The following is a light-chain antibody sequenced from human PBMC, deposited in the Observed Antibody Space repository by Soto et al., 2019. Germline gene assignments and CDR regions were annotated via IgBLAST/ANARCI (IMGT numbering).Light chain of an antibody. J-gene: IGKJ1*01. CDR2: KAS. CDR1: QSISTW. CDR3: QQYSDNWT. Sequence: DIQMTQSPSTLSASVGDRVTITCRASQSISTWLAWYQQKPGTAPNLRIYKASTLQRGVPSRFSGSGSGTEFTLPISSLQPDDSATYYCQQYSDNWTFGQGTKVEIK. V-gene: IGKV1-5*03.